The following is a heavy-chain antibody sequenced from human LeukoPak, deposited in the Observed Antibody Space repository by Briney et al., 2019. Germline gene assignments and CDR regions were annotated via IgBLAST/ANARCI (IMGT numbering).Heavy chain of an antibody. CDR1: GGSFSGYY. J-gene: IGHJ4*02. Sequence: PSETLSLTCAVYGGSFSGYYWSWIRQPPGKGLEWIGEINHSGSTNYNPSLKSRVTISVDTSKNQFSLKLSSVTAADTAEYYCARADGGATFVVVPQTYTYYFDYWGQGTLVTVSS. V-gene: IGHV4-34*01. CDR3: ARADGGATFVVVPQTYTYYFDY. CDR2: INHSGST. D-gene: IGHD2-2*01.